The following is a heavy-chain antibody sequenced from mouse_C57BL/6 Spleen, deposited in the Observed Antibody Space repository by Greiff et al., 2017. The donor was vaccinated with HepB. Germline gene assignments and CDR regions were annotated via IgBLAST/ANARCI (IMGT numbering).Heavy chain of an antibody. V-gene: IGHV2-5*01. Sequence: VQLKESGPGLVQPSQSLSITCTVSGFSLTSYGVHWVRQSPGKGLEWLGVIWRGGSTDYNAAFMSRLSITKDNSKSQVFFKMNSLQADDTAIYYCAKSEPYYYGSSLYYAMDYWGQGTSVTVSS. CDR1: GFSLTSYG. D-gene: IGHD1-1*01. J-gene: IGHJ4*01. CDR2: IWRGGST. CDR3: AKSEPYYYGSSLYYAMDY.